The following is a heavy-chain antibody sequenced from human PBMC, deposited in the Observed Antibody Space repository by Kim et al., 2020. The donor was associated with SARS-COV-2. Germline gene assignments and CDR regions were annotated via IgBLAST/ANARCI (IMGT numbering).Heavy chain of an antibody. D-gene: IGHD3-3*01. CDR3: ARDGNYDFWSGYYVYYYGMDV. CDR1: GYTFTSYA. J-gene: IGHJ6*02. Sequence: ASVKVSCKASGYTFTSYAMHWVRQAPGQRLEWMGWINAGNGNTKYSQKFQGRVTITRDTSASTAYMELSSLRSEDTAVYYCARDGNYDFWSGYYVYYYGMDVWGQGTTVTVSS. CDR2: INAGNGNT. V-gene: IGHV1-3*01.